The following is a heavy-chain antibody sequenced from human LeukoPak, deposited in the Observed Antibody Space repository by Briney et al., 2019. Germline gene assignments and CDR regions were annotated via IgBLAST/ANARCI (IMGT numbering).Heavy chain of an antibody. CDR2: IYYSGST. CDR1: GGSISSYY. V-gene: IGHV4-59*01. CDR3: ARSHSVWTSFDY. J-gene: IGHJ4*02. D-gene: IGHD3/OR15-3a*01. Sequence: PSETLSLTGTVSGGSISSYYWSWIRQPPGKGLEWIGYIYYSGSTNYNPSLKSRVTISVDTSKNQFSLKLSSVTAADTAVYYCARSHSVWTSFDYWGQGTLVTVSS.